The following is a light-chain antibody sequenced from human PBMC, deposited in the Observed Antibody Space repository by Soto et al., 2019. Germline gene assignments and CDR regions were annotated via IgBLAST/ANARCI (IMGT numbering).Light chain of an antibody. CDR1: SSDVGGYNY. CDR3: SSYTTDNTRV. J-gene: IGLJ2*01. Sequence: QSVLTQPASVSGSPGQSTTIFCTGTSSDVGGYNYVSWYQQYPGKAPKLMIYEVNNRPSGVSNRFSGSKSGNTASLTISGLQADDEADYYCSSYTTDNTRVFGGGTKLTVL. V-gene: IGLV2-14*01. CDR2: EVN.